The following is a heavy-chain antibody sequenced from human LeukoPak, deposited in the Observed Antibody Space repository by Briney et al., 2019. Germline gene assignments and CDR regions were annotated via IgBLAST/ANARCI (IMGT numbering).Heavy chain of an antibody. Sequence: PSETLSLTCTVSGGSISSGGYYWSWIRQHPGKGLEWIGYIYYSGSTYYNPSLKSRVTISVDTSKNQFSLKLSSVTAADTAVYYCARLVSARQSLWFDPWGQGTLVTVSS. V-gene: IGHV4-31*03. CDR3: ARLVSARQSLWFDP. CDR2: IYYSGST. J-gene: IGHJ5*02. CDR1: GGSISSGGYY. D-gene: IGHD6-6*01.